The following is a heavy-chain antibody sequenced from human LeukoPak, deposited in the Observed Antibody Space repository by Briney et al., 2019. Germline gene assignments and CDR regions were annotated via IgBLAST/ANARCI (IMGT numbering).Heavy chain of an antibody. CDR1: GFTLSSYA. Sequence: GGSLRLSCAASGFTLSSYAMSWVRQAPGKGLEWVSAISGSGGSTYYADSVKGRFTISGDNSKNTLYLQMNSLRAEDTAVYYCAKGLVYGDDYWGQGTLVTVSS. J-gene: IGHJ4*02. D-gene: IGHD4-17*01. CDR3: AKGLVYGDDY. V-gene: IGHV3-23*01. CDR2: ISGSGGST.